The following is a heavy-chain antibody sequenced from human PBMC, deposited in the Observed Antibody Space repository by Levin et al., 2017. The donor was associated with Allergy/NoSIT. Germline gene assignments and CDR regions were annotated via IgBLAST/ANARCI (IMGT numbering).Heavy chain of an antibody. D-gene: IGHD3-10*01. CDR1: GFTFSNAW. CDR2: IKSKTDGGTT. V-gene: IGHV3-15*01. Sequence: SCAASGFTFSNAWMSWVRQAPGKGLEWVGRIKSKTDGGTTDYAAPVKGRFTISRDDSKNTLYLQMNSLKTEDTGVYYCTTVPVLLWFGDLRTNAFDSWGQGTMVTVSS. J-gene: IGHJ3*02. CDR3: TTVPVLLWFGDLRTNAFDS.